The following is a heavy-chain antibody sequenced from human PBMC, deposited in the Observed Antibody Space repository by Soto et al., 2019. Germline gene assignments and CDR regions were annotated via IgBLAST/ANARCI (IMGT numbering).Heavy chain of an antibody. CDR3: ARALTAAAGSYRYYYYYMDV. D-gene: IGHD6-13*01. CDR1: GFTVSSNY. J-gene: IGHJ6*03. V-gene: IGHV3-53*04. Sequence: EVQLVESGGGLVQPGGSLRLSRAASGFTVSSNYMSWVRQAPGKGLEWVSVIYSGGSTYYADSVKGRFTISRHNSKNTLYLQMNSLRAEDTAVYYCARALTAAAGSYRYYYYYMDVWGKGTTVTVSS. CDR2: IYSGGST.